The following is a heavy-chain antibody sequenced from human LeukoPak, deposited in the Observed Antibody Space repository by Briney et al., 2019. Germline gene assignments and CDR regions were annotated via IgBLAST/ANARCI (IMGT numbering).Heavy chain of an antibody. CDR2: IYYSGSS. D-gene: IGHD4/OR15-4a*01. V-gene: IGHV4-39*01. Sequence: WVRQAPGKGLEWIGSIYYSGSSFDNPALKSRVTISVDTSNNQFSLKLSSVTAADTAVYYCASMKGAAFAYWGQGTLVTVSS. J-gene: IGHJ4*02. CDR3: ASMKGAAFAY.